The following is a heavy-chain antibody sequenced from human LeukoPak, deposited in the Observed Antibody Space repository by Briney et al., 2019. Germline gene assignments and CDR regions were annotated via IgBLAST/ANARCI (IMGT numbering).Heavy chain of an antibody. D-gene: IGHD2-2*01. CDR1: GGTFSSYT. CDR2: IIPILGIA. J-gene: IGHJ4*02. V-gene: IGHV1-69*02. CDR3: ARKVSTSDYDY. Sequence: SVKVSCKASGGTFSSYTISWVRQAPGQGLEWMGRIIPILGIANYAQKFQGRVTITADRSTSTAYMELSSLRSEDTAVYYCARKVSTSDYDYWGQGTLVTVSS.